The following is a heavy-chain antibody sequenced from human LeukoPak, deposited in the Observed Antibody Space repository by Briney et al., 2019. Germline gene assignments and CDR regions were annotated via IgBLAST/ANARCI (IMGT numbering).Heavy chain of an antibody. Sequence: SETLSLTCAVYGGSFSGYYWSWIRQPPGKGLEWIGEINHSGSTNYNPSLKSRVTISVDTSKNQFSLKLSSVTAADTAVYYCAYIGGSSFCSSTSCYRGLVDYWGQGTLVTVSS. CDR3: AYIGGSSFCSSTSCYRGLVDY. J-gene: IGHJ4*02. CDR2: INHSGST. CDR1: GGSFSGYY. D-gene: IGHD2-2*02. V-gene: IGHV4-34*01.